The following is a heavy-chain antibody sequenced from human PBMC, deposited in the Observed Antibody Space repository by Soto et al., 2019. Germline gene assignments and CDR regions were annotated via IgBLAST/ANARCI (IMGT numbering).Heavy chain of an antibody. J-gene: IGHJ2*01. CDR3: ARGWGKYFDF. CDR2: SYYSGTT. D-gene: IGHD3-16*01. V-gene: IGHV4-59*01. CDR1: GGSISFYY. Sequence: QVQLQESGPGLVKPSETLSLTCTVSGGSISFYYWNWIRQPPGKGLEWIGHSYYSGTTNYNPSLESRVTISVETSKNQCSLNLQSVTPADTAVYYCARGWGKYFDFWGRGTLVTVSS.